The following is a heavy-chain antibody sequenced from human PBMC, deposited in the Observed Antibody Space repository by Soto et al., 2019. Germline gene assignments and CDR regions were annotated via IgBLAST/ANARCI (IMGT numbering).Heavy chain of an antibody. J-gene: IGHJ4*02. V-gene: IGHV1-69*02. CDR3: VGGVVGSNYYYLDF. D-gene: IGHD4-4*01. CDR1: GGTFSSYT. CDR2: IIPILGIA. Sequence: GASVKVSCKASGGTFSSYTISWVRQAPGQGLVWMGRIIPILGIANYAQKFQGRVTITADKSTSTAYMELSSLRSEDTAVYYCVGGVVGSNYYYLDFWGQGTQVTVSS.